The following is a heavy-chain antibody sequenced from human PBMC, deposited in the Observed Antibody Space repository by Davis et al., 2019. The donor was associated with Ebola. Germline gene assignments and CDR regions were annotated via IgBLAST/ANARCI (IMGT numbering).Heavy chain of an antibody. J-gene: IGHJ6*04. CDR3: ARSGLSFGVVKYHYGMDV. V-gene: IGHV3-23*01. D-gene: IGHD3-3*01. CDR2: ISGNGGST. CDR1: GFTFASYE. Sequence: GGPLRLSCPPSGFTFASYEMTWVRQAQGKGLEWVPVISGNGGSTYYADSVKGRFTISRDNSKNPLFLQMNSLRAEDTAVYYCARSGLSFGVVKYHYGMDVWGKGTTVTVSS.